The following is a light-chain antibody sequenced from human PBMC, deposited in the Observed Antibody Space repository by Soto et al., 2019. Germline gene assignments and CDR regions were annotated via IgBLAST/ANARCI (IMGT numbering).Light chain of an antibody. CDR3: QQYMSYS. J-gene: IGKJ1*01. Sequence: EIVLTQSPGILSLSPGERATLSCRASQSVSNDFLAWYQQKPGQAPRLLIYGASTRATDVPDRFSGSGSGAEFTLTISSLQPDDFATYYCQQYMSYSFGQGTKVDIK. CDR2: GAS. V-gene: IGKV3-20*01. CDR1: QSVSNDF.